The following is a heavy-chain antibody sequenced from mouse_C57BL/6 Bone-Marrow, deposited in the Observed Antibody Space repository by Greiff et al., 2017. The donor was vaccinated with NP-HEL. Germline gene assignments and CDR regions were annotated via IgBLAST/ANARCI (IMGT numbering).Heavy chain of an antibody. J-gene: IGHJ2*01. CDR3: ARRNYYGYGYFDY. V-gene: IGHV1-52*01. D-gene: IGHD2-2*01. Sequence: QVQLQQPGAELVRPGSSVKLSCKASGYTFTSYWMHWVKQRPIQGLEWIGNIDPSDSETHYNQKFKDKATLTVDKSSSTAYMQLSSLTSEDSAVYYCARRNYYGYGYFDYWGQGTTLTVSS. CDR2: IDPSDSET. CDR1: GYTFTSYW.